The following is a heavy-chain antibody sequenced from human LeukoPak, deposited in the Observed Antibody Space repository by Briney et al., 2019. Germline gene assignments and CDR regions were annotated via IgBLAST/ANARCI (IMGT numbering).Heavy chain of an antibody. CDR3: AKDPGNYYDLYYFDY. D-gene: IGHD3-3*01. Sequence: GGSLRLSCAASGFTFSSYALNWVRQAPGKGLEWVSSMTGSGDNTYYADSVKGRFTISRDNSKNTLYLQMNSLRAEDTAVYYCAKDPGNYYDLYYFDYWGQGTPVTVSS. J-gene: IGHJ4*02. V-gene: IGHV3-23*01. CDR1: GFTFSSYA. CDR2: MTGSGDNT.